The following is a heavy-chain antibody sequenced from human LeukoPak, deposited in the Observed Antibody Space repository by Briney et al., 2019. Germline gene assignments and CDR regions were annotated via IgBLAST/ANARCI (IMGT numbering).Heavy chain of an antibody. J-gene: IGHJ4*02. CDR1: GGSISSSNDC. D-gene: IGHD5/OR15-5a*01. CDR2: IYYSGST. Sequence: PSETLPLTCTVSGGSISSSNDCWDWIRQPPGKGLEWIGKIYYSGSTYYNPSLKSRVTISVDTSKNQFSLKLSSVTAADTAVYFCAREILGGLRDYWGQGALVTVSS. CDR3: AREILGGLRDY. V-gene: IGHV4-39*02.